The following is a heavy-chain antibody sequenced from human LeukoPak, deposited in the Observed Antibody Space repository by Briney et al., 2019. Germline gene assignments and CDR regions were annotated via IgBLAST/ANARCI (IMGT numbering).Heavy chain of an antibody. CDR2: IYTTGST. J-gene: IGHJ4*02. D-gene: IGHD6-19*01. CDR3: ARQIAVAGKAGF. V-gene: IGHV4-4*07. Sequence: SETLSLTCTVSGGSISSYYWTWIRQPAGKGLEWIGRIYTTGSTNYNPSLNSRVTLSVDTSKNQFSLKLSSVTAADTAVYYCARQIAVAGKAGFWGQGTLVTVS. CDR1: GGSISSYY.